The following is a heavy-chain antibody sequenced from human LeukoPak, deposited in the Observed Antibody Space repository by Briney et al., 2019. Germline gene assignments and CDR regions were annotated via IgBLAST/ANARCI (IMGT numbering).Heavy chain of an antibody. J-gene: IGHJ3*02. CDR1: GFTFRSYG. V-gene: IGHV3-30*02. CDR3: ASTNRGMYRLPSGHDAFDI. CDR2: IWYDGSNK. Sequence: GGSLRLSCAASGFTFRSYGIHWVRQAPGKGLEGVSLIWYDGSNKYYADSVKGRFTISRDNSKNTLYLQMNSLRAEDTAVYYCASTNRGMYRLPSGHDAFDIWGQGTMVTVSS. D-gene: IGHD7-27*01.